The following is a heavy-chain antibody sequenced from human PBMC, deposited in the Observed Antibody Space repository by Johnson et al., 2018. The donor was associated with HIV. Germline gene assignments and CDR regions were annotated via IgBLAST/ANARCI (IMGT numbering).Heavy chain of an antibody. V-gene: IGHV3-30-3*01. CDR1: GFTFSSYA. CDR2: ISYDGSNK. Sequence: QVQLVESGGGLVQPGGSLRLSCVASGFTFSSYAMTWVRQAPGEGLEWVAVISYDGSNKYYADSVKGRFTISRDNSKNTLYLQMNSLRAEDTAVYYCAREQGSGSYSIHAFDIWGQGTMVTVSS. D-gene: IGHD1-26*01. CDR3: AREQGSGSYSIHAFDI. J-gene: IGHJ3*02.